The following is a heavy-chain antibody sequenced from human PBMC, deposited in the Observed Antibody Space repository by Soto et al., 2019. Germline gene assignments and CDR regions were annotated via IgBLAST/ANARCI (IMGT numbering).Heavy chain of an antibody. D-gene: IGHD2-15*01. CDR1: GYTLTTYA. V-gene: IGHV1-3*01. CDR3: ARSETTYCSGGSCYHNWFCP. CDR2: INAGNANT. Sequence: ASVKVFCKASGYTLTTYAMHWVRQAPGQRLEWMGWINAGNANTKYSQNFQGRTTINRDTSASTAYMELSSLRSEDTAVYYCARSETTYCSGGSCYHNWFCPCGRGSRVTVAS. J-gene: IGHJ5*02.